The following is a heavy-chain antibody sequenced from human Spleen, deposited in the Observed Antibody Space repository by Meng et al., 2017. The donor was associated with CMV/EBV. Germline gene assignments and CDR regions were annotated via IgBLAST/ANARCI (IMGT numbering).Heavy chain of an antibody. V-gene: IGHV3-23*01. CDR3: ANGYDSSGYLGVDPGYFQH. Sequence: GGSLRLSCAASGFTFSSYAMSWVRQAPGKGLEWVSAISGSGGSTYYADSVKGRFTISRDNSKNTLYLQMNSLRAEDTAVYYCANGYDSSGYLGVDPGYFQHWGQGTLVTVSS. D-gene: IGHD3-22*01. CDR1: GFTFSSYA. CDR2: ISGSGGST. J-gene: IGHJ1*01.